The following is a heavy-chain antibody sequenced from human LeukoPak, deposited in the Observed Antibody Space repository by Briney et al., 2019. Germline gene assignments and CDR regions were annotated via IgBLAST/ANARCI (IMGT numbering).Heavy chain of an antibody. V-gene: IGHV1-8*01. CDR2: MNPNSGNT. CDR1: GYTFTSYD. D-gene: IGHD2-15*01. Sequence: ASVKVSFKASGYTFTSYDINWVRQATGQGLEWMGWMNPNSGNTGYAQKFQGRVTITRNTSISTAYMELSSLRSEDTAVYYCARVDCSCGSCYLGYWGQGTLVTVSS. CDR3: ARVDCSCGSCYLGY. J-gene: IGHJ4*02.